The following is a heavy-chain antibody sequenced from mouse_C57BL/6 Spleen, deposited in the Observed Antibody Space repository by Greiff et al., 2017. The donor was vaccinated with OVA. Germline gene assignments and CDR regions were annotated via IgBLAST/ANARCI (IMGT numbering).Heavy chain of an antibody. CDR2: ISDGGSYT. J-gene: IGHJ2*01. CDR1: GFTFSSYA. D-gene: IGHD2-10*01. Sequence: EVKLVESGGGLVKPGGSLKLSCAASGFTFSSYAMSWVRQTPEKRLEWVATISDGGSYTYYPDNVKGRFTISRDNAKNNLYLQMSHLKSEDTAMYYCARDSYYRNSNFDYWGQGTTLTVSS. V-gene: IGHV5-4*01. CDR3: ARDSYYRNSNFDY.